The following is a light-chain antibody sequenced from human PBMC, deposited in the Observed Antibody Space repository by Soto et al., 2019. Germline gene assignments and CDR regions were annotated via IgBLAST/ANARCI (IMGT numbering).Light chain of an antibody. CDR2: EVS. CDR3: SSYTSSYTLV. Sequence: QSALTQPASVSGSPGQSITISCSGTSSDVGGYDSVSWYQQHPSKAPKVMIYEVSNRPSGVSNRFSGSKYGNTASLTISGLQAEDEADYYCSSYTSSYTLVFGPGTKVTVL. V-gene: IGLV2-14*01. CDR1: SSDVGGYDS. J-gene: IGLJ1*01.